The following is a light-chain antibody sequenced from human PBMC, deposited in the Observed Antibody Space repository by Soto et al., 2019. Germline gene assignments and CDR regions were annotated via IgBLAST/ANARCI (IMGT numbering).Light chain of an antibody. V-gene: IGLV2-8*01. Sequence: QSVLTQPPSASGSPGQSVTISCTGTSSDVGGYNYVSWYQQHPGKAPKLMIYEVSKRPSGVPDRFSGSKSGNTASLTVSGLQAEDEADYYCSSYAGSTNWEVFGTGTKLTV. J-gene: IGLJ1*01. CDR2: EVS. CDR3: SSYAGSTNWEV. CDR1: SSDVGGYNY.